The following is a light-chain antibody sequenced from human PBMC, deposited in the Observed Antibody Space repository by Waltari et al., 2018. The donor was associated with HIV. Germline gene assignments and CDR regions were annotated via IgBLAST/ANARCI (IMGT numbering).Light chain of an antibody. J-gene: IGLJ2*01. CDR1: SSDVGGYNY. CDR2: EVS. V-gene: IGLV2-14*01. Sequence: QSALTPPASVSGSPGQSITISCPGTSSDVGGYNYVSWYQQHPGKAPNLMIYEVSNRPSGVSNRFSGSKSGNTASLTISGLQAEDEADYYCSSYTSSSTVVFGGGTKLTVL. CDR3: SSYTSSSTVV.